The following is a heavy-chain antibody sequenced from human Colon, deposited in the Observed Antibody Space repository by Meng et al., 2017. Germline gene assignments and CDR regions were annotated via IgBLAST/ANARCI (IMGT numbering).Heavy chain of an antibody. Sequence: QVQLVQSGAEVKKPGASVKVSCKTSGYSFTNYDIGWVRQGPGQGLEWVGSITPYNGNAKSSQKFQGRVTMTTDTSTSTAYLELRSLRSDDTAVYFCARDRLNYWFDPWGQGTLVTVSS. CDR1: GYSFTNYD. CDR3: ARDRLNYWFDP. J-gene: IGHJ5*02. D-gene: IGHD5-24*01. CDR2: ITPYNGNA. V-gene: IGHV1-18*01.